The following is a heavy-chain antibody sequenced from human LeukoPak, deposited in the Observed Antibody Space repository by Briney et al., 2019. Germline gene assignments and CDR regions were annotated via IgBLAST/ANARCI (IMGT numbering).Heavy chain of an antibody. D-gene: IGHD6-13*01. Sequence: SETLSLTCTVSGGSISSSSYYWGWIRQPPGKGLEWIGSIYYSGSNYYNPSLKSRVTISVDTSKNQFSLKLSSVTAADTAVYYCARQRAAAGKNWFDPWGQGTLVTVSS. J-gene: IGHJ5*02. CDR1: GGSISSSSYY. CDR2: IYYSGSN. V-gene: IGHV4-39*01. CDR3: ARQRAAAGKNWFDP.